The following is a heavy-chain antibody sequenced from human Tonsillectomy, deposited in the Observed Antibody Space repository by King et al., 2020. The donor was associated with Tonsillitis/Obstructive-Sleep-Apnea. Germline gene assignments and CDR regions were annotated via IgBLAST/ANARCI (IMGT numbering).Heavy chain of an antibody. V-gene: IGHV1-18*01. D-gene: IGHD6-6*01. J-gene: IGHJ4*02. Sequence: QLVQSGAEVKKPGASVKGSCKCSGYTFTSYGISWVRQAPGQGLEWMGWCSAYNGNTNYEHKLQGRVTMTTDTSTGTAYLERRSLRSDDTAVYYWARGLDLEGQLVEYYFDYWGQGTLVTVSS. CDR2: CSAYNGNT. CDR1: GYTFTSYG. CDR3: ARGLDLEGQLVEYYFDY.